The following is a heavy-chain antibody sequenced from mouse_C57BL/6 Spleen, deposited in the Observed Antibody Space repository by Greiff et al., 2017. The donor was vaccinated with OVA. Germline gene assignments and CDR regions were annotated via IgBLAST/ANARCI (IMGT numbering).Heavy chain of an antibody. CDR1: GYTFTDHS. CDR3: TSEGAHWYFDV. J-gene: IGHJ1*03. V-gene: IGHV1-78*01. CDR2: IYPRDGST. D-gene: IGHD3-1*01. Sequence: VKLVESDAELVKPGASVKISCKVSGYTFTDHSIHWMKQRPEQGLEWIGYIYPRDGSTKYNEKFKGKATLTADKSSSTAYMQLSSLTSEDSAVYCCTSEGAHWYFDVWGTGTTVTVSS.